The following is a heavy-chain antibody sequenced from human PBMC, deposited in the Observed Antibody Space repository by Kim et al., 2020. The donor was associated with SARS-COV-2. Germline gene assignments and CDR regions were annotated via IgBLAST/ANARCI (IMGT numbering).Heavy chain of an antibody. CDR1: GYSFTSYW. V-gene: IGHV5-51*01. CDR3: AALSGHYDSSGYHPFDY. CDR2: IYPGDSDT. Sequence: GESLKISCKGSGYSFTSYWIGWVRQMPGKGLEWMGIIYPGDSDTRYSPSFQGQVTISADKSISTAYLQWSSLKASDTAMYYCAALSGHYDSSGYHPFDYWGQGTLVTVSS. D-gene: IGHD3-22*01. J-gene: IGHJ4*02.